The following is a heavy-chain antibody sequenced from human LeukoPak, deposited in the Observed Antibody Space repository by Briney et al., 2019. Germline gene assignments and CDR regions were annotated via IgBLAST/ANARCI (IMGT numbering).Heavy chain of an antibody. J-gene: IGHJ4*02. CDR1: GGTFSSYA. CDR3: ARGYYGSGSSFDY. CDR2: IIPIFGTA. D-gene: IGHD3-10*01. V-gene: IGHV1-69*05. Sequence: GASVRVPCKASGGTFSSYAISWVRQAPGQGLEWMGGIIPIFGTANYAQKFQGRVTITTDESTSTAYMELSSLRSEDTAVYYCARGYYGSGSSFDYWGQGTLVTVSS.